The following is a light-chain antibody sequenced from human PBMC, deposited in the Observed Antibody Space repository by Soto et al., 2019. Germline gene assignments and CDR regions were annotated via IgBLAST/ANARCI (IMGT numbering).Light chain of an antibody. V-gene: IGLV2-11*01. CDR3: CSYAGSYTYV. CDR1: SSDVGGYNF. CDR2: DVS. Sequence: QSVLTQPRSVSGSPGQSVTISCTGTSSDVGGYNFVSWYQRHPGKAPKLMICDVSKRTSGVPDRFSGSKSGNTASLTISGLQAEDEADCCSYAGSYTYVFGTGTKVTVL. J-gene: IGLJ1*01.